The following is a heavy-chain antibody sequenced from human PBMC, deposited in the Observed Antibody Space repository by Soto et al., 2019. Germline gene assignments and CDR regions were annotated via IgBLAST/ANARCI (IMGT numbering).Heavy chain of an antibody. D-gene: IGHD2-2*01. J-gene: IGHJ4*02. V-gene: IGHV1-2*02. Sequence: GASVKVSCKASGYNFNGHYTHWVRQAPGQGLEWMGWINSNTGGTNYAQNVQGKVTMTRDRSISTAYMELNSLRSDDTAVYYCARGGYQLLHYFDYWGQGTLVTVSS. CDR1: GYNFNGHY. CDR2: INSNTGGT. CDR3: ARGGYQLLHYFDY.